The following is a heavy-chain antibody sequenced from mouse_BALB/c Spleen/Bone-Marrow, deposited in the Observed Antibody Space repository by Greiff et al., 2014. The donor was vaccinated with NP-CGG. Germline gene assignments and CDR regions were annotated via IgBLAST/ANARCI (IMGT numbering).Heavy chain of an antibody. V-gene: IGHV14-3*02. D-gene: IGHD1-1*01. Sequence: EVQRVESGAELVKPGASVKLSRTASGFNIKDTYMHWVKQRPEQGLEWIGRIDPANGNTKYDPKFQGKATITADTSSNTAYLQLSSLTSEDTAVYYCASYYYGSAWFAYWGQGTLVTVSA. J-gene: IGHJ3*01. CDR3: ASYYYGSAWFAY. CDR1: GFNIKDTY. CDR2: IDPANGNT.